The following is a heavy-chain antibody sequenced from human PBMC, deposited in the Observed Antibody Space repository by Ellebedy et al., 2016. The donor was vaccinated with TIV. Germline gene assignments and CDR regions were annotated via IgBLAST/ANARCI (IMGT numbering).Heavy chain of an antibody. CDR1: GGSISSYY. CDR3: TRHVSMSDDFWSGSCRRGDNPDFDY. D-gene: IGHD3-3*01. CDR2: IYYSGIT. V-gene: IGHV4-59*05. J-gene: IGHJ4*02. Sequence: SETLSLTCTVSGGSISSYYWSWIRQPPGKGLEWIGSIYYSGITYYNPSLKSRVTISVDTPKNRFSLKLSSVTAADTAVYFCTRHVSMSDDFWSGSCRRGDNPDFDYWGQGTLVTVSS.